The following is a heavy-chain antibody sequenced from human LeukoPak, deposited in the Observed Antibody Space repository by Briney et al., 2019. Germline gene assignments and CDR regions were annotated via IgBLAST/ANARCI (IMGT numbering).Heavy chain of an antibody. CDR2: IYYSGST. Sequence: PSETLSLTCIVSGGSISSGGYYWSWIRQHPGKGLEWIGYIYYSGSTYYNPSLKSRVTISVDTSKNQFSLKLSSVTAADTAVYYCAAAPSLYYYMDVWGKGTTVTVSS. V-gene: IGHV4-31*03. D-gene: IGHD6-13*01. J-gene: IGHJ6*03. CDR3: AAAPSLYYYMDV. CDR1: GGSISSGGYY.